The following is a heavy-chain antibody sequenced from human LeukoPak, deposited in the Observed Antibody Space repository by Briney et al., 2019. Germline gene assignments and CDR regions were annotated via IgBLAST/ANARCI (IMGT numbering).Heavy chain of an antibody. J-gene: IGHJ3*02. D-gene: IGHD3-22*01. CDR3: ARDWSFDSDDYYLYGFDI. CDR2: ISNGLSTI. CDR1: GFTFSDYR. Sequence: GGSLRLSCAASGFTFSDYRMNWVRQAPGKGLEWISYISNGLSTIHYAASVKGRFTISRDNARNSLYLQMDSLRAEDTAVYYCARDWSFDSDDYYLYGFDIWGQGTRVTVSS. V-gene: IGHV3-48*04.